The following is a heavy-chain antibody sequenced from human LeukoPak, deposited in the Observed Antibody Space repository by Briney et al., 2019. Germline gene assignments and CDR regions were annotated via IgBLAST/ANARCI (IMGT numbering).Heavy chain of an antibody. J-gene: IGHJ3*02. V-gene: IGHV3-7*05. CDR3: ARAKVTMVRGVIVDAFDI. CDR2: IKQDGSEK. D-gene: IGHD3-10*01. CDR1: GFTFSRFW. Sequence: GGSLRLSCAASGFTFSRFWMSWVRQAPGKGLEWVANIKQDGSEKYYVDSVKGRLTISRDNSKNKLYLQMNSLRAEDTAVYYCARAKVTMVRGVIVDAFDIWGQGTMVTVSS.